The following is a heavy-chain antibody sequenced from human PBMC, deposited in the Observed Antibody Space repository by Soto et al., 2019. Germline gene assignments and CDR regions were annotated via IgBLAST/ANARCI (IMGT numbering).Heavy chain of an antibody. CDR3: ALRSMAVVPEY. V-gene: IGHV4-59*01. D-gene: IGHD3-22*01. CDR2: LYYGRSA. J-gene: IGHJ4*02. Sequence: QVQLQESGPGLVKPSETLSLTCAVSGDSISSYYCMWIRQPPGKGLESIGYLYYGRSANYNPSLKSRVTLSVDTSTIPCSLTLSSMTAADTAVYYCALRSMAVVPEYWGQGTLVTVSS. CDR1: GDSISSYY.